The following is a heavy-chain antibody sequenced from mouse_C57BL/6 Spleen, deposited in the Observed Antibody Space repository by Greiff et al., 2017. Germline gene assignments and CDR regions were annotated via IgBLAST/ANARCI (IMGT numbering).Heavy chain of an antibody. CDR3: ASRPYGSSSFAY. J-gene: IGHJ3*01. D-gene: IGHD1-1*01. CDR2: IWGVGST. V-gene: IGHV2-6*01. Sequence: VQLQESGPGLVAPSQSLSITCTVSGFSLTSYGVDWVRQSPGKGLEWLGVIWGVGSTHYNSALKSRLSIIKDNSKSQVFLKMNSLQTDDTAMYYCASRPYGSSSFAYWGQGTLVTVSA. CDR1: GFSLTSYG.